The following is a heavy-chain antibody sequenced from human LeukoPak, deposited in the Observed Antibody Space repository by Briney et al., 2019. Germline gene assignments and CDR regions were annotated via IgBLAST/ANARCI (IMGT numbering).Heavy chain of an antibody. J-gene: IGHJ4*02. CDR3: ARDSGAAANDY. V-gene: IGHV1-46*01. D-gene: IGHD6-13*01. Sequence: ASVKVSCKASGYTFTSYYMHWVRQAPGQGLEWMGIINPSGGSTSYAQKFRGRVTMTRDMSTSTVYMELSSLRSEDTAVYYCARDSGAAANDYWGQGTLVTVSS. CDR2: INPSGGST. CDR1: GYTFTSYY.